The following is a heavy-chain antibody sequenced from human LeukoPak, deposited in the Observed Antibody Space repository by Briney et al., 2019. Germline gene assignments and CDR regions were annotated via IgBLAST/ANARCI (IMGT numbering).Heavy chain of an antibody. D-gene: IGHD5-24*01. V-gene: IGHV1-18*01. CDR2: ISAYNGNT. CDR3: ARDGRDGYNPKREYYYYYMDV. Sequence: GASVKVSCKASGGTFSSYAISWVRQAPGQGLEWMGWISAYNGNTNYAQKLQGRVTMTTDTSTSTAYMELRSLRSDDTAVYYCARDGRDGYNPKREYYYYYMDVWGKGTTVTVSS. CDR1: GGTFSSYA. J-gene: IGHJ6*03.